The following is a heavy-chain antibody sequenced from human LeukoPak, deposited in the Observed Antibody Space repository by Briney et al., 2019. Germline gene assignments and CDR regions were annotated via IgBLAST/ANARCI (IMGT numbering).Heavy chain of an antibody. CDR3: ARHFGSTQDYFDF. CDR1: GGSISGYY. D-gene: IGHD3-16*01. CDR2: IYNSGTS. Sequence: PSETLSLTCTVSGGSISGYYWTWIRQPPGKGLDWVANIYNSGTSNYNPSLRSLLTISVDTSENQVSLRLTSVTAAATAIYYCARHFGSTQDYFDFWGQGILVTVSS. J-gene: IGHJ4*02. V-gene: IGHV4-59*08.